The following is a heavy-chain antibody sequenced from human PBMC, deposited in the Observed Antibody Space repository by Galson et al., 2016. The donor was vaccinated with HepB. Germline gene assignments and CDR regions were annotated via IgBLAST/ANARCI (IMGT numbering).Heavy chain of an antibody. CDR1: GFTFTTYG. J-gene: IGHJ4*02. Sequence: SLRLSCAASGFTFTTYGMHWVRRAPGKGLESVAIISFDGTNKYYADSVKGRFTISRDNSKNTLYLQMNSLRAEDTAVYYCAKELWLFRHPGVGCLDYWGQGTLVTVSS. CDR2: ISFDGTNK. CDR3: AKELWLFRHPGVGCLDY. D-gene: IGHD2-21*01. V-gene: IGHV3-30*18.